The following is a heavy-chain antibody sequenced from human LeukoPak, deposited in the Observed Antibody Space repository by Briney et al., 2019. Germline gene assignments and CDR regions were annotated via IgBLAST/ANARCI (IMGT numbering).Heavy chain of an antibody. CDR3: ARVDTARFGYFDL. Sequence: PSGTLSLTCAVSGGSISSSNWWSWVRQPPGKGLEWIGEIYHSGSTNYNPSLKSRVTISVDKSKNQFSLKLSSVTAADTAVYYCARVDTARFGYFDLWGRGTLVTVSS. D-gene: IGHD5-18*01. J-gene: IGHJ2*01. CDR2: IYHSGST. V-gene: IGHV4-4*02. CDR1: GGSISSSNW.